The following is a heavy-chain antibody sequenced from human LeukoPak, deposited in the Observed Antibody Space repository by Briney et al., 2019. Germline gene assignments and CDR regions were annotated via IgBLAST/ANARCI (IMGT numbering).Heavy chain of an antibody. J-gene: IGHJ6*02. V-gene: IGHV1-18*01. CDR3: ARETYCSSTSCYLRGYYGMDV. CDR1: GYTFTSYG. CDR2: ISAYNGNT. D-gene: IGHD2-2*01. Sequence: GASVKVSCKASGYTFTSYGISWVRQAPGQGLEWMGWISAYNGNTNYAQRLQGRVTMTTDTSTSTAYMELRSLRSDDTAVYYCARETYCSSTSCYLRGYYGMDVWGQGTTVTVSS.